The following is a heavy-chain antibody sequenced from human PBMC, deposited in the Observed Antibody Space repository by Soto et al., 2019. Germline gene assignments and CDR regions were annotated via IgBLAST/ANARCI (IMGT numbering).Heavy chain of an antibody. CDR3: AREVIGKYYGMDV. Sequence: ASVKVSCKASGYTFTIYYMHWVRQAPGQGLEWVGVINTSGGSTTYAQKFQDRVTMTRDTSTSTVYMEVTSLRSEDTAVYYCAREVIGKYYGMDVWGPGTAVTVSS. CDR2: INTSGGST. D-gene: IGHD2-21*01. J-gene: IGHJ6*02. CDR1: GYTFTIYY. V-gene: IGHV1-46*01.